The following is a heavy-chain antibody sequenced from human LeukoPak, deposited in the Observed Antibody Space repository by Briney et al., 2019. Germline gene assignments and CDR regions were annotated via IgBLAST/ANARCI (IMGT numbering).Heavy chain of an antibody. CDR2: IYPGDSDT. D-gene: IGHD2-8*01. V-gene: IGHV5-51*01. CDR1: GYSFAIYW. J-gene: IGHJ3*02. CDR3: ARRNGRAFDI. Sequence: GESLKISCKDSGYSFAIYWIGWVRQMPGKGLEWMGIIYPGDSDTRYSPSFQGQVIISADKSISTAYLQWSSLKASDTAMYYCARRNGRAFDIWGQGTMVTVSS.